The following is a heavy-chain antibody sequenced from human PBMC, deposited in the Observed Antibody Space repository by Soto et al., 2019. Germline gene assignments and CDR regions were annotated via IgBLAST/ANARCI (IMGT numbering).Heavy chain of an antibody. V-gene: IGHV4-59*08. CDR2: IYYSGST. J-gene: IGHJ3*02. CDR1: GGSISSYY. D-gene: IGHD2-15*01. CDR3: ARSLGSRPGGRDAFDI. Sequence: SETLSLTCTVSGGSISSYYWSWIRQPPGKGLEWIGYIYYSGSTNYNPSLKSRVTISVDTSKNQFSLKLSSVTAADTAVYYCARSLGSRPGGRDAFDIWGQGTMVTVSS.